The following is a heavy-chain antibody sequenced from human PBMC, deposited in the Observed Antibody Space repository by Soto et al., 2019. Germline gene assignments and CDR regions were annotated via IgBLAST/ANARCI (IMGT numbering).Heavy chain of an antibody. CDR2: ISGGGTNI. V-gene: IGHV3-48*02. CDR3: SSDGRKDQRLSSYNYIGMDV. CDR1: GLTFSRSS. Sequence: EVQLVESGGNLAQPGGSLRLSCAASGLTFSRSSMNWVRQAPGKGLEWVSSISGGGTNIDYADSVKGRFIISRDNAKNSMYLKMNSLRYEDTAVYYFSSDGRKDQRLSSYNYIGMDVWGQGKTVTVS. D-gene: IGHD3-10*02. J-gene: IGHJ6*02.